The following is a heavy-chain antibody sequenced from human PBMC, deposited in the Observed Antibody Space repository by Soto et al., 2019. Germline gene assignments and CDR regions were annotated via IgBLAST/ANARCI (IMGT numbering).Heavy chain of an antibody. J-gene: IGHJ6*03. CDR1: GFTFDHYA. V-gene: IGHV3-9*01. CDR2: ISWNSGSI. D-gene: IGHD3-10*01. Sequence: EVQLVESGGGLVQPGRSLRLSCAASGFTFDHYAMHWVRQAPGKGLEWVSGISWNSGSIGYADSVKGRFTISRDNAKNSLYLQMNSLRAEDTALYYCAKSIYWGSGRDYYYMDVWGKGTTVTVS. CDR3: AKSIYWGSGRDYYYMDV.